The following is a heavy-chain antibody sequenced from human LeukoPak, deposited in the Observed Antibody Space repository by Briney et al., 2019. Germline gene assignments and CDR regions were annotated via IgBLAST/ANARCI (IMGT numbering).Heavy chain of an antibody. CDR3: ARTFDDYYGMDV. Sequence: ASVKVSCKASGYSFTSHALNWLRRAPGQGPEWMGWLNTNTGNPTYAQGFTGRFVFSLDTSVSTAYLQISSLKAEDTAVYYCARTFDDYYGMDVWGQGTTVTISS. J-gene: IGHJ6*02. D-gene: IGHD3-9*01. V-gene: IGHV7-4-1*02. CDR2: LNTNTGNP. CDR1: GYSFTSHA.